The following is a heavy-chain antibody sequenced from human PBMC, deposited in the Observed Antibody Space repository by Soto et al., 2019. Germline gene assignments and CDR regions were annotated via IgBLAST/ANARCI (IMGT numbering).Heavy chain of an antibody. CDR1: GYTFTGHY. CDR2: IGPESGAT. J-gene: IGHJ4*02. Sequence: GASVKVSCKASGYTFTGHYIHWVRQAPEQGPEWMGEIGPESGATRYAQKVQGRVTMTRDTSITTVYMELKNLSPDDTAVYYCGRGRSGQIVVFYWGQGTPVTVSS. D-gene: IGHD1-26*01. CDR3: GRGRSGQIVVFY. V-gene: IGHV1-2*02.